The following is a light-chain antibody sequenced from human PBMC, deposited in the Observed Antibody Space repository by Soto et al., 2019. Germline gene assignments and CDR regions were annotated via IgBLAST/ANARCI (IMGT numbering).Light chain of an antibody. CDR2: GAS. V-gene: IGKV3-15*01. CDR3: QQYSNWPLT. J-gene: IGKJ4*01. CDR1: QSVSSS. Sequence: IVMTQSPATLSVSPGERATLSCRASQSVSSSLAWYQQKPGQAPRLLISGASTRATGVPARFSGSGSGTEFTLTINSLQSEDFAVYYCQQYSNWPLTFGGGTKVDI.